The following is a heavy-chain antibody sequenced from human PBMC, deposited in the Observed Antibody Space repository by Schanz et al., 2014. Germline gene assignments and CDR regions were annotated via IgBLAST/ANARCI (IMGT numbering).Heavy chain of an antibody. D-gene: IGHD3-3*01. V-gene: IGHV4-39*01. J-gene: IGHJ4*02. CDR3: VRHGNYEFWHGPTPQFEN. Sequence: QLHLQESGPGLAKPSETLSLICSVSGGSISTSSRYWGWIRQSPGKGLEWLGSLYYTGKTHYNPSLKSQVPFSLDPPKNLFSLNLTSVTAADTAVYYCVRHGNYEFWHGPTPQFENWGQGTLVTVS. CDR2: LYYTGKT. CDR1: GGSISTSSRY.